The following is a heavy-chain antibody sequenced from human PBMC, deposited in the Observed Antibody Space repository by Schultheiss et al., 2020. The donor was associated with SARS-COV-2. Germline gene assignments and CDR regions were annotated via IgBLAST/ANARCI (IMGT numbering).Heavy chain of an antibody. V-gene: IGHV3-23*01. CDR2: ISGSGGST. CDR1: GFTFSSSW. CDR3: AKDWGHTAMVDDAFDI. J-gene: IGHJ3*02. D-gene: IGHD5-18*01. Sequence: GGSLRLSCAASGFTFSSSWMHWVCQAPGKGLEWVSAISGSGGSTYYADSVKGRFTISRDNSKNTLYLQMNSLRAEDTAVYYCAKDWGHTAMVDDAFDIWGQGTMVTVSS.